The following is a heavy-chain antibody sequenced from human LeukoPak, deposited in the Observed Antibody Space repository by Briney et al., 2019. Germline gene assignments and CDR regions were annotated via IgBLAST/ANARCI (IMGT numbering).Heavy chain of an antibody. CDR1: GDSISSGSYY. J-gene: IGHJ3*02. V-gene: IGHV4-61*02. Sequence: SQTPSLTCTVSGDSISSGSYYWNWIRQPAGKGLEWIGRIYISGSTNYNPSLESRVTISVDRSRNQFSLKLSSVTAADTAMYYCASAYYYDSSGYYGVSQGAFDIWGQGTMVTVSS. CDR2: IYISGST. D-gene: IGHD3-22*01. CDR3: ASAYYYDSSGYYGVSQGAFDI.